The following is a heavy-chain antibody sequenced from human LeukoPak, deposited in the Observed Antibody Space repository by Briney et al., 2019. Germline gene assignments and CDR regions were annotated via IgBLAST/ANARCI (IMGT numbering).Heavy chain of an antibody. D-gene: IGHD6-19*01. CDR1: GFTFSNFG. CDR3: AKVFSSGWYGRDYFGY. CDR2: ISSSGVST. V-gene: IGHV3-23*01. J-gene: IGHJ4*02. Sequence: GGSLRLSCSASGFTFSNFGMSWVRQAPGKGLEWISTISSSGVSTYYADSVKGRFTISRDNSKNTLYLQMNSLRAEDTAVYYCAKVFSSGWYGRDYFGYWGQGTLVTVSS.